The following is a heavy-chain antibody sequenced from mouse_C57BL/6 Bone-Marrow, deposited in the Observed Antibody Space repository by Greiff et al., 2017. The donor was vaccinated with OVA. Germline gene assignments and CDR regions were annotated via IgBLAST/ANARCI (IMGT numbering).Heavy chain of an antibody. J-gene: IGHJ1*03. CDR1: GFTFSDYG. Sequence: EVKVVESGGGLVQPGGSLKLSCAASGFTFSDYGMAWVRQAPRKGPEWVAFISNLAYSIYYADTVTGRFTISRENAKNALYLEMSSLRSEDTALYYCARHRGGGSPYWYCDVWGTGTTVTVSS. D-gene: IGHD1-1*02. CDR3: ARHRGGGSPYWYCDV. V-gene: IGHV5-15*01. CDR2: ISNLAYSI.